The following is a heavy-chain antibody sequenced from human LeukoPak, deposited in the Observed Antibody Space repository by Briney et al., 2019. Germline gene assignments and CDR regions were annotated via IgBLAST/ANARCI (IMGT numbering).Heavy chain of an antibody. CDR2: INPNSGGT. V-gene: IGHV1-2*02. CDR3: ASEFGYCSGGSCYSDPTEYFQR. Sequence: ASVKVSCKASGYTFTGYYMHWVRQAPGQGLEWMGWINPNSGGTNYAQKFQGRATMTRDTSISTAYMELSRLRSDDTAVYYCASEFGYCSGGSCYSDPTEYFQRWGQGTLVTVSS. D-gene: IGHD2-15*01. J-gene: IGHJ1*01. CDR1: GYTFTGYY.